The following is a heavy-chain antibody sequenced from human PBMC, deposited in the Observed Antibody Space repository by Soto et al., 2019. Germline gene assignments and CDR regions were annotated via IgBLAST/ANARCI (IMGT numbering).Heavy chain of an antibody. CDR3: ASERPDGARLDP. D-gene: IGHD6-6*01. J-gene: IGHJ5*02. Sequence: QVQLQESGPGLVKPSQTLSLTCTVSGGSISSGDYYWSWIRQPPGKGLEWIGYIYHSGSTYYNPSLARRVTIAVDTSMNQFSLKLSSVTAADTAVYYCASERPDGARLDPWGQGTLVTVSS. CDR1: GGSISSGDYY. V-gene: IGHV4-30-4*01. CDR2: IYHSGST.